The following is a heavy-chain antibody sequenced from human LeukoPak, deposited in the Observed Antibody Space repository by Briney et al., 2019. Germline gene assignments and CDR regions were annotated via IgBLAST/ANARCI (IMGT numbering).Heavy chain of an antibody. CDR3: ARDRRRVYYDILTGYQDY. CDR1: GFTFSSYA. Sequence: GGSLRLSCAASGFTFSSYAMHWVRQAPGKGLEWVAVISYDGSNKYYADSVKGRFTISRDNSKNTLYLQMNSLRAEDTAVYYCARDRRRVYYDILTGYQDYWGQGTLVTVSS. V-gene: IGHV3-30*04. D-gene: IGHD3-9*01. CDR2: ISYDGSNK. J-gene: IGHJ4*02.